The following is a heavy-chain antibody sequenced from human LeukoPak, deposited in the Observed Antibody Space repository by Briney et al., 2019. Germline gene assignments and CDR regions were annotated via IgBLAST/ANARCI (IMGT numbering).Heavy chain of an antibody. J-gene: IGHJ3*02. CDR3: ARDVYYYDSSGSDAFDI. Sequence: ASVKVSCKASGYTFTSYYMHWVRQAPGQGLKWMGIINPSGGSTSYAQKFQGRVTMTRDTSTSTVYMELSSLRSDDTAVYYCARDVYYYDSSGSDAFDIWGQGTMVTVSS. V-gene: IGHV1-46*01. CDR2: INPSGGST. D-gene: IGHD3-22*01. CDR1: GYTFTSYY.